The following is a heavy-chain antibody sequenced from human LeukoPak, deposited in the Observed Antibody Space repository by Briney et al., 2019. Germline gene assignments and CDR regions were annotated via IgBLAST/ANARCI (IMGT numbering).Heavy chain of an antibody. CDR1: GYTFTSYG. J-gene: IGHJ4*02. CDR2: INPNSGGT. Sequence: ASVKVSCKASGYTFTSYGISWVRQAPGQGLEWMGWINPNSGGTNYAQKFQGRVTMTRDTSISTAYMELSRLRSEDTAVYYCARDSAAGPFDYWGQGTLVTVSS. D-gene: IGHD6-13*01. CDR3: ARDSAAGPFDY. V-gene: IGHV1-2*02.